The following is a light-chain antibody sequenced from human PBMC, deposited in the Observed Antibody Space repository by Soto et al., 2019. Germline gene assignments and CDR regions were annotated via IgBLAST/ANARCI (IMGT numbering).Light chain of an antibody. J-gene: IGLJ2*01. Sequence: SYELTQPPSVSVSPGQTARITCSGDVLTKKSTYWYQQKSGQAPVLVIHGDSQRPFGIPERFSGSRSGTTATLTISGAQVEYEGDYYCYSTDSSARGVFGGGTKLTVL. CDR2: GDS. V-gene: IGLV3-10*01. CDR1: VLTKKS. CDR3: YSTDSSARGV.